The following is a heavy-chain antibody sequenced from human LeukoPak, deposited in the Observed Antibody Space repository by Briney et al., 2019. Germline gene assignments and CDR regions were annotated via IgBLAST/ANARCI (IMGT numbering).Heavy chain of an antibody. CDR3: ATLRGDYYDSRAFDL. CDR1: GAAISSGTYY. Sequence: SQTLSLTCTVSGAAISSGTYYWSWIRQPTGKGLEWIGRIFTSGNTDYDPSLKSRVFISIETSKNRFSLTLNSVTAADTAVYYCATLRGDYYDSRAFDLWGQGTMVTVSS. CDR2: IFTSGNT. V-gene: IGHV4-61*02. J-gene: IGHJ3*01. D-gene: IGHD3-22*01.